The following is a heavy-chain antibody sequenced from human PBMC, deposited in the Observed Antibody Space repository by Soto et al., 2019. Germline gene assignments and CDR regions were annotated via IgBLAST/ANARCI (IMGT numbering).Heavy chain of an antibody. D-gene: IGHD3-22*01. J-gene: IGHJ4*02. Sequence: SETLSLTCTVSGGSISSYYWSWIRQPPGKGLEWIGYIYHSGSSYCNTSLKSRVTTSVDKSKNQFSLNLSSVTAADTAAYYCARAIEGRSGYYFDYWGQGTLVTVSS. CDR3: ARAIEGRSGYYFDY. CDR2: IYHSGSS. CDR1: GGSISSYY. V-gene: IGHV4-59*12.